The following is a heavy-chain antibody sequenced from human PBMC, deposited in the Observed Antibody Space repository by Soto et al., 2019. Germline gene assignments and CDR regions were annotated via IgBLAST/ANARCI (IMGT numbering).Heavy chain of an antibody. CDR2: IYWDDDK. CDR1: GFSLSTSGVG. D-gene: IGHD6-19*01. CDR3: AHSYVAVGGTILDY. J-gene: IGHJ4*02. V-gene: IGHV2-5*05. Sequence: QITLKESGPTLVKPPQPLTLTCTFSGFSLSTSGVGVGWIRQPPGKALEWLALIYWDDDKRYGPSLKSRLTLTHGTSKNHLVLTMTNTDPVDTATYCGAHSYVAVGGTILDYLGQGTPVPVSS.